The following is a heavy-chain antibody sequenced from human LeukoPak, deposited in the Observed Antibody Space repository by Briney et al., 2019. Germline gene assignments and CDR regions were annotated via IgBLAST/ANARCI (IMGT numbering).Heavy chain of an antibody. CDR1: RFTFRDHF. V-gene: IGHV3-11*04. D-gene: IGHD4-17*01. CDR3: ATAPTEDGDGSSPGY. CDR2: ISSSGSDT. J-gene: IGHJ4*02. Sequence: KTGRSLRLSCAASRFTFRDHFMSWIRQPPGKGLEYVSYISSSGSDTYYSDSVKGRFTVSRDNAKNSLFLQMNSLRAEDTAVYYCATAPTEDGDGSSPGYWGQGTLVTVSS.